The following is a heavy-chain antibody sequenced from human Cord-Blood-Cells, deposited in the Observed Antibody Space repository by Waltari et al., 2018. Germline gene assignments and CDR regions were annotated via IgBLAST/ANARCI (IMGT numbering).Heavy chain of an antibody. CDR1: GGSISSYY. V-gene: IGHV4-59*01. D-gene: IGHD2-15*01. Sequence: QVQLQESGPGLVKPSETLSLTCTVSGGSISSYYWSWTRQPPGKGLEWIGYIYYSGSTNYNPSLKSRVTISVDTSKNQFSLKLSSVTAADTAVYYCARGGIYCSGGSCYSWFDPWGQGTLVTVSS. CDR3: ARGGIYCSGGSCYSWFDP. CDR2: IYYSGST. J-gene: IGHJ5*02.